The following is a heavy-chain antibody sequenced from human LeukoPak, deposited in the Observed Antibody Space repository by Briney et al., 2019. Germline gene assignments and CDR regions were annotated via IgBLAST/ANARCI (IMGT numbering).Heavy chain of an antibody. CDR1: GYTFSSYY. CDR2: INPTGDST. CDR3: AREASGGYFDY. V-gene: IGHV1-46*01. Sequence: ASVKVSCKASGYTFSSYYMHWVRQAPGQGLEWVGLINPTGDSTNYAQKFRGRVTMTRDASTSTVYMDLNSLTPEDTAVYYCAREASGGYFDYWGQGTLVTVSS. D-gene: IGHD4-23*01. J-gene: IGHJ4*02.